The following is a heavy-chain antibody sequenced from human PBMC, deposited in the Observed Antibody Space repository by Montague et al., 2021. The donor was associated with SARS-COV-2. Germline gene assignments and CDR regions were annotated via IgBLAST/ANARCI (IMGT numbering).Heavy chain of an antibody. Sequence: SETLSLTCAVSGVSTTSTNWWSLVRQPPGKGLEWIGEISYGGIATYNPSLKSRAAISMDRSRNLFSLKLSSVTAADTAIYYCAGKVLTVPADYWGQGTLVTV. D-gene: IGHD4-11*01. J-gene: IGHJ4*02. CDR3: AGKVLTVPADY. CDR1: GVSTTSTNW. CDR2: ISYGGIA. V-gene: IGHV4-4*02.